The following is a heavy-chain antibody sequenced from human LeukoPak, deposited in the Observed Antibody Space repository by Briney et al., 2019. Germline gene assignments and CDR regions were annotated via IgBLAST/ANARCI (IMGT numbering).Heavy chain of an antibody. CDR2: ISYDGSNK. J-gene: IGHJ3*02. V-gene: IGHV3-30-3*01. D-gene: IGHD6-13*01. Sequence: GRSLRLSCAASGFTFSSYAMHWVRQAPGKGLEWVAVISYDGSNKYYADSVKGRFTISRDNSKNTLYLQMNGLRAEDTAVYYCASGIAAGDGFGIWGQGTMVTVSS. CDR1: GFTFSSYA. CDR3: ASGIAAGDGFGI.